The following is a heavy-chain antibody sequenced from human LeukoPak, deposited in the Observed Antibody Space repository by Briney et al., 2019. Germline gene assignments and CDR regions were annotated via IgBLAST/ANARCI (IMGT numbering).Heavy chain of an antibody. V-gene: IGHV3-48*01. CDR1: GFTFYSYS. Sequence: PGGSLRLSCAASGFTFYSYSMTWVRQAPGKGLEWISYINSGSTTIYYAGSVKGRFTISRDNAKNSLYLQMNSLRAEDTAVYYCGRVTETILAGATLGHWGQGALVTVSS. CDR2: INSGSTTI. J-gene: IGHJ4*02. D-gene: IGHD1-26*01. CDR3: GRVTETILAGATLGH.